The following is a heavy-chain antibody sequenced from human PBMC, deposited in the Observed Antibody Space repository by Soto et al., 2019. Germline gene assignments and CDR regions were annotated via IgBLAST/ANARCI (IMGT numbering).Heavy chain of an antibody. V-gene: IGHV3-30*18. Sequence: QVQLVESGGGVVQPGGSLRVSCAASGFSFSSYAMHWDRQAPGKGLERVAGITYDGSNKYYADSVKGRFTVSRDTSKNTLFLQMNSLRVEDTAVYHCAKDLWPERGSGSPLDYWGQGTLVTVSS. J-gene: IGHJ4*02. D-gene: IGHD6-19*01. CDR3: AKDLWPERGSGSPLDY. CDR1: GFSFSSYA. CDR2: ITYDGSNK.